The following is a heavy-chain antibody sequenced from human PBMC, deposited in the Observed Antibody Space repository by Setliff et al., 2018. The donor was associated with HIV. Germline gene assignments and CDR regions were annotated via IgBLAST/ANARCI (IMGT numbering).Heavy chain of an antibody. V-gene: IGHV1-3*04. CDR3: ARDFGYHHGSGSYRY. D-gene: IGHD3-10*01. CDR1: GYTFSEYA. CDR2: IDTDNGYR. J-gene: IGHJ4*02. Sequence: ASVKVSCKASGYTFSEYAIHWVRQAPGQRLEWMGRIDTDNGYRRYSPKLQGRVTMTRNTSISTAYMELSSMRSEDTAVYYCARDFGYHHGSGSYRYWGQGTLGTVSA.